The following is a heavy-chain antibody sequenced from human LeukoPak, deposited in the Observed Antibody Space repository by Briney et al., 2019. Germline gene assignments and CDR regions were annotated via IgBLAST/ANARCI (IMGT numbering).Heavy chain of an antibody. V-gene: IGHV4-31*03. CDR3: ARHYSYGDSYYFDY. J-gene: IGHJ4*02. CDR1: GGSISSGGYY. D-gene: IGHD5-18*01. Sequence: SQTLSLTCTVSGGSISSGGYYWSWVRQHPGKGLEWIGYIYYSGSTYYNPSLKSRVTISVDTSKNQFSLKLSSVTAADTAVYYCARHYSYGDSYYFDYWGQGTLVTVSS. CDR2: IYYSGST.